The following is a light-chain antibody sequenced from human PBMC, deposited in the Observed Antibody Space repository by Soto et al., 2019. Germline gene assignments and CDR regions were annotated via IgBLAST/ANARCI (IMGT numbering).Light chain of an antibody. CDR2: AVN. V-gene: IGLV2-11*01. J-gene: IGLJ3*02. CDR3: CSYAGSYTWV. CDR1: SSDVGGYNY. Sequence: QSALTQPRSVSGSPGQSVTISCTGTSSDVGGYNYVSWYQQHPGKAPKLLIYAVNMRPSGVPDRLSGSKSGNTASLTISGLQAEDEADYSCCSYAGSYTWVFGGGTKVTVL.